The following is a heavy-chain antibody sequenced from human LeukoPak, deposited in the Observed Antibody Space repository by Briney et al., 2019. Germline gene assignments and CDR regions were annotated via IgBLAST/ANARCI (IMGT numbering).Heavy chain of an antibody. Sequence: SETLSLTCTVSGGSISSYYWSWIRQPPGKGLEWIGYIYYSGSTNYNPSLKSRVTISVDTSKNQFSLKLSSVTAADTAVYYCARAGYSGDYFDYWGQGTLVTVSS. V-gene: IGHV4-59*12. CDR1: GGSISSYY. CDR2: IYYSGST. J-gene: IGHJ4*02. CDR3: ARAGYSGDYFDY. D-gene: IGHD5-12*01.